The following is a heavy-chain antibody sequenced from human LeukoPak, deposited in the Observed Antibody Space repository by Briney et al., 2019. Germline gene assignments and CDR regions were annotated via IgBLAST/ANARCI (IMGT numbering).Heavy chain of an antibody. Sequence: ASVKVSCKASGYTFTSYGISWVRQAPGQGLEWMGRIIPILGIANYAQKFQGRVTITADKSTSTAYMELSSLRSEDTAVYYCAREVRSIAVAGREFDYWGQGTLVTVSS. CDR2: IIPILGIA. CDR3: AREVRSIAVAGREFDY. J-gene: IGHJ4*02. CDR1: GYTFTSYG. D-gene: IGHD6-19*01. V-gene: IGHV1-69*04.